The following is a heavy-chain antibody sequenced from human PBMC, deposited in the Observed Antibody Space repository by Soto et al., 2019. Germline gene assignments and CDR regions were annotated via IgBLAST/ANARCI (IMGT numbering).Heavy chain of an antibody. CDR1: GYTFTGYY. CDR2: INPNSGGT. V-gene: IGHV1-2*04. D-gene: IGHD6-19*01. Sequence: ASVKVSCKASGYTFTGYYMHWVRQAPGQGLEWMGWINPNSGGTNYAQKFQGWVTMTRDTSISTAYMELSRLRSDDTAVYYCARDLAVAGHLGHWFDPWGQGTLVTVSS. J-gene: IGHJ5*02. CDR3: ARDLAVAGHLGHWFDP.